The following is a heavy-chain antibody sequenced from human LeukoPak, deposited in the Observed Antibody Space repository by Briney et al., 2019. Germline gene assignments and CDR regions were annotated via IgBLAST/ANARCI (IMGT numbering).Heavy chain of an antibody. V-gene: IGHV3-48*04. Sequence: GGSLRLSCAASGFTFSHYSMHWVRQAPGKGLEWVSYIDSSSSTIYYADSVKGRFTISRDNAKNSLYLQMNSLRAKDTAVYYCARGAHYMDVWGKGTTVTVSS. J-gene: IGHJ6*03. CDR2: IDSSSSTI. CDR3: ARGAHYMDV. CDR1: GFTFSHYS.